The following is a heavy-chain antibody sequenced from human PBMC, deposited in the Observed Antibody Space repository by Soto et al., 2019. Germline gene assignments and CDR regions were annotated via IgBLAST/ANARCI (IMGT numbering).Heavy chain of an antibody. D-gene: IGHD2-15*01. CDR2: ISYDGSNK. Sequence: GGSLRLSCAASGFTFSSYGMHWVRQAPGKGLEWVAVISYDGSNKYYADSVKGRFTISRDNSKNTLYLQMNSLRAEDTAVYYCAKSPYCSGGSCYSRYYYYMDVWGKGTTVTVSS. CDR3: AKSPYCSGGSCYSRYYYYMDV. CDR1: GFTFSSYG. J-gene: IGHJ6*03. V-gene: IGHV3-30*18.